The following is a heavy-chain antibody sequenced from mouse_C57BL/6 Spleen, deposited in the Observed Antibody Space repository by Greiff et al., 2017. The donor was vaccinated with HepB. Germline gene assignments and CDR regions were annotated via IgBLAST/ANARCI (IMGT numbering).Heavy chain of an antibody. D-gene: IGHD1-1*01. Sequence: QVQLQQPGAELVKPGASVKMSCKASGYTFTSYWITWVKQRPGQGLEWIGDIYPGSGSTNYNEKFKSKATLTVDTSSSTAYMQLSSLTSEDSAVYYCARSPITTVPSWFAYWGQGTLVTVSA. CDR1: GYTFTSYW. J-gene: IGHJ3*01. V-gene: IGHV1-55*01. CDR2: IYPGSGST. CDR3: ARSPITTVPSWFAY.